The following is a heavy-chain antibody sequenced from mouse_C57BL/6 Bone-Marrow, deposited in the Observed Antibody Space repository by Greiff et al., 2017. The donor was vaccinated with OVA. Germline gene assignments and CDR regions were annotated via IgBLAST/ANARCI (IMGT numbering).Heavy chain of an antibody. CDR1: GFTFSDFY. D-gene: IGHD1-1*01. V-gene: IGHV7-1*01. CDR3: ARRGYYYGSSYWYCEV. Sequence: EVQVVESGGGLVQSGRSLRLSCATSGFTFSDFYMEWVRQAPGKGLEWIAASRNKANDYTTEYSASVKGRFIVSRDTSQSILYLQMNALRAEDTAIDYCARRGYYYGSSYWYCEVWGTGTTVTVAS. CDR2: SRNKANDYTT. J-gene: IGHJ1*03.